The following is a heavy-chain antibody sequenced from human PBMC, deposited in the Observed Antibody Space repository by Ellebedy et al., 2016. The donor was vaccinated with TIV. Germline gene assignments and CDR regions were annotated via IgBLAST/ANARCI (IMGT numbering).Heavy chain of an antibody. V-gene: IGHV3-7*03. CDR2: INQDGSDK. CDR1: AFTSDTYW. D-gene: IGHD6-19*01. CDR3: AGSSGWSGEGGS. Sequence: GGSLRLXXAASAFTSDTYWMTWVRQAPGKGLEWVANINQDGSDKNYVDSVKGRFTISRDNAKKSLYLQMTSLRDEDTAVYYCAGSSGWSGEGGSWGQGTLVTVSS. J-gene: IGHJ4*02.